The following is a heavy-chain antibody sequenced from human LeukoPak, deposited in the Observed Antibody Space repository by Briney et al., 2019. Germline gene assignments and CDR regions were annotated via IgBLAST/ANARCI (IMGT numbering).Heavy chain of an antibody. D-gene: IGHD5-18*01. CDR1: GYTFTDYY. V-gene: IGHV1-2*02. CDR2: INPNSGGT. CDR3: ARARRIDTAMAYFDY. Sequence: ASVKVSCKASGYTFTDYYMHWERQAPGQGLEWMGWINPNSGGTNYAQKFQGRVTMTRDTSISTAYMELSRLRSDDTAVYYCARARRIDTAMAYFDYWGQGTLVTVSS. J-gene: IGHJ4*02.